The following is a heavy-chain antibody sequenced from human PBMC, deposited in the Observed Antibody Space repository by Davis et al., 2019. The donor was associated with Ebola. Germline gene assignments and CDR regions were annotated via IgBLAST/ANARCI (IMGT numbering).Heavy chain of an antibody. CDR3: ARSRTAYYYYGMDV. CDR1: GESFSGYY. J-gene: IGHJ6*02. CDR2: INHSGST. V-gene: IGHV4-34*01. D-gene: IGHD1-14*01. Sequence: MPGGSLRLSCAVYGESFSGYYWSWIRQPPGKGLEWIGEINHSGSTHYNPSLKSRVTISVDTSKNQFSLKLSSVTAADTAVYYCARSRTAYYYYGMDVWGQGTTVTVSS.